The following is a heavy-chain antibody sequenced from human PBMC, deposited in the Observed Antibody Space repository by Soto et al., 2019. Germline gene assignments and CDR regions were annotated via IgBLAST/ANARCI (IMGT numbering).Heavy chain of an antibody. J-gene: IGHJ5*02. CDR3: ATDYGYNYGYYRWFDP. CDR1: YGTSRSYY. D-gene: IGHD5-18*01. V-gene: IGHV4-59*01. CDR2: IYYSGST. Sequence: SVLMSLRCSVAYGTSRSYYWSWIRQPKGKGLEWIGYIYYSGSTNYNPSLKSRVTISVDTSKNQFSLSLTSVTAADTAVYYCATDYGYNYGYYRWFDPWGQGTLVT.